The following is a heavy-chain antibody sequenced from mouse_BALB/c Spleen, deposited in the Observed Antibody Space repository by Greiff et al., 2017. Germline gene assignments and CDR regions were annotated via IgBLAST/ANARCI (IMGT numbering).Heavy chain of an antibody. J-gene: IGHJ2*01. D-gene: IGHD2-4*01. CDR2: ISSGGST. Sequence: EVKLVESGAGLVRPGGSLKLSCAASGFTFTSYAMSWVRQTPEKRLEWVASISSGGSTYYPDSVKGRFTISRDNANNILYLQMSSLRSEDTAIYYCASGRDYAFDYWGQGTPLTVSA. V-gene: IGHV5-6-5*01. CDR3: ASGRDYAFDY. CDR1: GFTFTSYA.